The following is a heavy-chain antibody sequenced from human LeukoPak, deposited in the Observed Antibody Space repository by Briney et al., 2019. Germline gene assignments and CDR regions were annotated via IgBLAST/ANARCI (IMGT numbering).Heavy chain of an antibody. CDR1: GYTFTSYD. D-gene: IGHD2-2*01. J-gene: IGHJ5*02. CDR2: MNPNSGNT. CDR3: ARVSCSSTSCYFYPNNWFDP. V-gene: IGHV1-8*03. Sequence: ASVKVSCKASGYTFTSYDINWVRQATGQGLEWMGWMNPNSGNTGYAQKFQGRVTITRNTSISTAYMELSSLRSEDTAVYYCARVSCSSTSCYFYPNNWFDPWGQGTLVTVSS.